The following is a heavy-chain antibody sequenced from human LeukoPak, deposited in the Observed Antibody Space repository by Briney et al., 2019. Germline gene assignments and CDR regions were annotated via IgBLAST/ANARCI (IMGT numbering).Heavy chain of an antibody. Sequence: GGSLRLSCAASGFTFGSYDLSWVRQAPGKGLECVAAISRGVGSTYYADSVKGRFTISRDNSKNTLYLQMNNLRADDTAVYYCTRHLDGIAAYDYWGQGSLVTVSS. V-gene: IGHV3-23*01. CDR1: GFTFGSYD. D-gene: IGHD6-13*01. J-gene: IGHJ4*02. CDR2: ISRGVGST. CDR3: TRHLDGIAAYDY.